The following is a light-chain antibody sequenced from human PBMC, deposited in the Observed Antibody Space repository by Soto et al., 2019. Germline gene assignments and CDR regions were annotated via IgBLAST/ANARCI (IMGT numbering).Light chain of an antibody. Sequence: EIVMTQSPTTLSVSPGERVTLFCRASQSAISNLAWYQQKPGQAPRLLISGASNGATGIPPKFSGSGSGTEFTLTVDSLQSDDIAVYYCQQYYNWPVTFGGGTKVDIK. J-gene: IGKJ4*01. CDR3: QQYYNWPVT. CDR1: QSAISN. CDR2: GAS. V-gene: IGKV3-15*01.